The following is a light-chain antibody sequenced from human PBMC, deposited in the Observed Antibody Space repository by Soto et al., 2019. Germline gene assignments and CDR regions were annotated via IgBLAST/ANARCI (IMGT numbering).Light chain of an antibody. CDR3: QKYNNWPPEIYT. V-gene: IGKV3-15*01. J-gene: IGKJ2*01. CDR2: SAS. CDR1: QSVHNN. Sequence: EIVMTQSPATLSVSPGERAILSCRASQSVHNNVAWYQQKHGQAPRLVMYSASTRTAGFPARFSGSGFGTEFTLTISSLQSEDFAVYYGQKYNNWPPEIYTFGQGTKLEIK.